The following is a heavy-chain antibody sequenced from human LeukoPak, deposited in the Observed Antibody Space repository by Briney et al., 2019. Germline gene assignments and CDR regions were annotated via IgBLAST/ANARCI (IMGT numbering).Heavy chain of an antibody. Sequence: GWSLTLSCPASGFTFNNYAMAGVGQAPDKGLAGVSSITDNGFNTYYAHSVEGRFTISRDNSKNTLYLQMNSLRAEDTALYYCAKGLRGNYDHWGQGTLVTVSS. CDR1: GFTFNNYA. CDR2: ITDNGFNT. J-gene: IGHJ5*02. CDR3: AKGLRGNYDH. V-gene: IGHV3-23*01. D-gene: IGHD1-26*01.